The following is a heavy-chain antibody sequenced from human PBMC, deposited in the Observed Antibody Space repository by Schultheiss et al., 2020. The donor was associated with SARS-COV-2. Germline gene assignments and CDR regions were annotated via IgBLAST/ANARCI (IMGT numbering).Heavy chain of an antibody. CDR3: ARATRVESLFSVRGGSFDF. Sequence: SETLSLTCTVSSGSLIPYYWTWIRQPPGKGLEWIGYISYTGSPSYNPSLKSRVTFSLDTSKKQFSLRLNSVTAADTAVYFCARATRVESLFSVRGGSFDFWGRGARVTVSS. D-gene: IGHD5-24*01. CDR2: ISYTGSP. CDR1: SGSLIPYY. J-gene: IGHJ4*02. V-gene: IGHV4-59*01.